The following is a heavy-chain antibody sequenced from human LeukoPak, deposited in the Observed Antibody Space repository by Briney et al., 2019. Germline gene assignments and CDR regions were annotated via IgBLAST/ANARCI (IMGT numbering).Heavy chain of an antibody. Sequence: SQTLSLTCAIFGDSVSSNSAAWNWIRQSPSRGLEWLGRAFYRSQWYNDYAFSVKGRIAINPDTSKNHFSLQLNSVTPEDTAVYYCAREEAGTYGFEYWGQGTPVTVSS. V-gene: IGHV6-1*01. D-gene: IGHD3-10*01. CDR1: GDSVSSNSAA. J-gene: IGHJ4*02. CDR3: AREEAGTYGFEY. CDR2: AFYRSQWYN.